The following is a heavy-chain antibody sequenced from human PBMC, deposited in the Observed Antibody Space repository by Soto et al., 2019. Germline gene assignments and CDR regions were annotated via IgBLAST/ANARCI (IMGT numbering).Heavy chain of an antibody. CDR3: AKDRTGIYRYYYGMDV. J-gene: IGHJ6*02. CDR2: MIGGGGSI. V-gene: IGHV3-23*01. Sequence: EEQLLESGGGLVQPGGSLRLSCAGSGFTFSSYAMSWVRQAPGKGLEWVAGMIGGGGSIYYADSVKGRFTISRDNSKSTLYLHMNSLRAADTDLYYCAKDRTGIYRYYYGMDVWGQGTTVTVSS. D-gene: IGHD1-1*01. CDR1: GFTFSSYA.